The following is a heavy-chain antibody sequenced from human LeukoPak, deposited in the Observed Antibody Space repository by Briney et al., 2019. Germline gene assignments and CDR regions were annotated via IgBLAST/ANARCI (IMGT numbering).Heavy chain of an antibody. J-gene: IGHJ6*02. D-gene: IGHD3-3*01. CDR2: ISYDGSNK. CDR1: GFTFSNYA. Sequence: GGSLRLSCAASGFTFSNYAMHWVRQAPGKGLEWVAVISYDGSNKYYADSLKGRFTISRDNSKNTLYLQMNSLRAEDTAVYYCAKDLNRYYDFWSGPKSYYYGMDVWGQGTTVTVSS. V-gene: IGHV3-30-3*01. CDR3: AKDLNRYYDFWSGPKSYYYGMDV.